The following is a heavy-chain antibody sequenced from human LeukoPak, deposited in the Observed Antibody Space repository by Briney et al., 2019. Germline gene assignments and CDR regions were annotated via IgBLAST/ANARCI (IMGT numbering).Heavy chain of an antibody. CDR2: ISASGGNT. V-gene: IGHV3-23*01. J-gene: IGHJ5*02. CDR1: GFTFSNYA. Sequence: GGSLRLSCAASGFTFSNYAMSWVRQAPGQGLEWVSAISASGGNTYYADSVKGRFTISRDNSKNTFFLQMNSLRADDTAVYLCATDRPWGQGTLVTVSS. CDR3: ATDRP.